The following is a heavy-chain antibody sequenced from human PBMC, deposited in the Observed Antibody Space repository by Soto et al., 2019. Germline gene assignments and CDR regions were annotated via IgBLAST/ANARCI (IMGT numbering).Heavy chain of an antibody. D-gene: IGHD6-19*01. CDR2: IDHSGST. V-gene: IGHV4-4*02. CDR1: GGSISSTNW. J-gene: IGHJ4*02. Sequence: QVQLQESGPGLVKPSGTLSLTCAVSGGSISSTNWWNWVRQPPGKGLEWIGEIDHSGSTNYNPSLKSRGTMSVDKPKNPFSLKLSSVTAADTAVYYCVRDSGNGWKDYWGQGTLVTVSS. CDR3: VRDSGNGWKDY.